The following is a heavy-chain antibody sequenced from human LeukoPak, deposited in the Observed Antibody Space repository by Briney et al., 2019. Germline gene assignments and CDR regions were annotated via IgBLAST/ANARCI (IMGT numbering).Heavy chain of an antibody. V-gene: IGHV4-59*11. Sequence: SETLSLTCTVSGGSISSHYWSWIRQPPGKGLEWIGYIYYSGSTNYNPSLKSRVTISVDTSKNQFSLKLNSVTAADTAVYYCARALWSLRPPNAFDIWGQGTMVTVSS. CDR2: IYYSGST. CDR1: GGSISSHY. D-gene: IGHD3-10*01. J-gene: IGHJ3*02. CDR3: ARALWSLRPPNAFDI.